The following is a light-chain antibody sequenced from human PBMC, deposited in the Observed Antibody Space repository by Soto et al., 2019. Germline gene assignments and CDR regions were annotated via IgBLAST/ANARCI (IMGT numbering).Light chain of an antibody. J-gene: IGLJ1*01. CDR1: RNDIGAYEF. V-gene: IGLV2-8*01. CDR3: KSYAGRNTYV. Sequence: QSVLTQPPSASGSPGQSVTISCTGTRNDIGAYEFVSWYQHHPGKAPKLIIYEVVQRPSGVPDRFSGSKSGNTASQTVSGLQAADEADYYCKSYAGRNTYVFGTGTKVTVL. CDR2: EVV.